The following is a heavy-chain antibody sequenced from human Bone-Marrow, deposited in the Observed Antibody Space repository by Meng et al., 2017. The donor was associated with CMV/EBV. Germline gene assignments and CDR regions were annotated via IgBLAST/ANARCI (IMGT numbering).Heavy chain of an antibody. CDR1: GFTFSNAW. D-gene: IGHD1-1*01. V-gene: IGHV3-15*01. CDR3: ARVRRIQPLTKENEYYFDY. CDR2: IKSKTDGGTT. J-gene: IGHJ4*02. Sequence: GGSLRLSCAASGFTFSNAWMSWVRQAPGKGLEWVGRIKSKTDGGTTDYAAPVKGRFTISRDDSKNTLYLQMNSLKTEDTAVYYCARVRRIQPLTKENEYYFDYWGQGTLVTVSS.